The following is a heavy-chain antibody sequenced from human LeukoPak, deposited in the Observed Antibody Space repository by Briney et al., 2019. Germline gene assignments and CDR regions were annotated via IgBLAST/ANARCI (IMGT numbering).Heavy chain of an antibody. CDR2: IYTSGVT. J-gene: IGHJ6*03. Sequence: SETLSLTCTVSGGSISSYYWSWIRQPAGKGLEWIGRIYTSGVTHYNPSLDSRVTMSVDTSKDQFSLKLRSVTAADTAMYYCAREWTGYCNGGSCPFHMDVWGKGTTATVSS. CDR3: AREWTGYCNGGSCPFHMDV. D-gene: IGHD2-15*01. CDR1: GGSISSYY. V-gene: IGHV4-4*07.